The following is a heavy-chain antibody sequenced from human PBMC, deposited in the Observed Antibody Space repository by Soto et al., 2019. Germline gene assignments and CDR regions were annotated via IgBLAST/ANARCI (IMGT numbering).Heavy chain of an antibody. V-gene: IGHV4-59*01. J-gene: IGHJ5*02. D-gene: IGHD2-8*01. CDR1: GGSISSYY. CDR3: ARERVGYCTNGVCFDHNWCDP. CDR2: IYYSGST. Sequence: SETLSLTCTVSGGSISSYYWSWIRQPPGKGLEWIGYIYYSGSTNYNPSLKSRVTISVDTSKNQFSLKLSSVTAADTAVYYCARERVGYCTNGVCFDHNWCDPWSQGTLVTVS.